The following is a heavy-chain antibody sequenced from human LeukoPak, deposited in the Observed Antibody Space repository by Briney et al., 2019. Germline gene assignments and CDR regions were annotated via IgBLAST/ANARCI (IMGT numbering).Heavy chain of an antibody. V-gene: IGHV4-34*01. J-gene: IGHJ5*02. CDR1: GGSFSGYC. Sequence: SETLSLTCAVYGGSFSGYCWSWIRQPPGKGLEWIGEINHSGSTNYNPSLKSRVTISVDTSKNQFSLKLSSVTAADTAVYYCARQGRQQLVRRANWFDPWGQGTLVTVSS. CDR2: INHSGST. CDR3: ARQGRQQLVRRANWFDP. D-gene: IGHD6-13*01.